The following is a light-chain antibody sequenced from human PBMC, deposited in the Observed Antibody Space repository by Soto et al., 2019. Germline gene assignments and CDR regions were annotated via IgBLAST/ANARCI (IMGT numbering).Light chain of an antibody. CDR2: RNN. V-gene: IGLV1-47*01. J-gene: IGLJ7*01. CDR3: AAWDDRLSVV. Sequence: QSVLTQPPSASGTPGQRVTISCSGSSSNIGTYYVHWYQQLPGTAPKLLVYRNNQRPSGVPDRFSGSKSGTSASLAISGLRSEDEAEYYCAAWDDRLSVVFGGGTQLIVL. CDR1: SSNIGTYY.